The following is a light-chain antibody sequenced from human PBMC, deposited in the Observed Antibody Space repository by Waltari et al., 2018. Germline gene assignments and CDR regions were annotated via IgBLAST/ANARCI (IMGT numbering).Light chain of an antibody. CDR3: QRRGHWPPGAT. J-gene: IGKJ3*01. CDR1: QSVSRY. CDR2: DAS. Sequence: EIVLTQSPATLSLSPGERATLSSRASQSVSRYLAWYQQKPGQAPRLLIYDASNRATGIPARFSGSGSGTDFTLTISSLEPEDFAVYYCQRRGHWPPGATFGPGTRVDIK. V-gene: IGKV3-11*01.